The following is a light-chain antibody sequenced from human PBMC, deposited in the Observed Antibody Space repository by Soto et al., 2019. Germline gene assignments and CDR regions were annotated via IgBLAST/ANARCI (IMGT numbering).Light chain of an antibody. CDR1: QTLRGRY. CDR3: QQYDTSPRT. Sequence: DTVLTQSPGTLSLSPGEIATLSCRASQTLRGRYLAWYQQKPGQAPRLLIYGASTRATGIPDRFSGSGSGTDFTLTISRLEPEDFAVYYCQQYDTSPRTFGQGTKVEI. J-gene: IGKJ1*01. V-gene: IGKV3-20*01. CDR2: GAS.